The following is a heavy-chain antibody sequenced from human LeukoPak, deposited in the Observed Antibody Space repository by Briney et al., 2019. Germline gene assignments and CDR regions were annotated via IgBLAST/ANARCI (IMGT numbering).Heavy chain of an antibody. CDR3: ARKGFGSYTYYYYMDV. J-gene: IGHJ6*03. V-gene: IGHV3-7*01. D-gene: IGHD1-26*01. Sequence: GGSLRLSCEASGLTFSRDWMGWVRQAPGKGLEWVANIRQDGGETYYGDSVKGRFIISRDNAKNSLFLQMNRLRAEDTAVYYCARKGFGSYTYYYYMDVWGKGTTVTVSS. CDR1: GLTFSRDW. CDR2: IRQDGGET.